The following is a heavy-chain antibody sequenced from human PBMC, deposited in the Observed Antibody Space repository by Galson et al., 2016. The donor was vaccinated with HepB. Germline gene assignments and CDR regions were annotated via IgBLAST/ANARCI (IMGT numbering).Heavy chain of an antibody. Sequence: SLRLSCAASGFPFSSYGMHWVRQAPGKGLEWVAVISYDGSNTYYADSVKGRFTISRDNSKNTLYLQMNSLRVEDTAVYYCRHYDFWSGYPGYYFMDVWGKGTTVSVSS. V-gene: IGHV3-30*03. J-gene: IGHJ6*03. CDR1: GFPFSSYG. CDR2: ISYDGSNT. CDR3: RHYDFWSGYPGYYFMDV. D-gene: IGHD3-3*01.